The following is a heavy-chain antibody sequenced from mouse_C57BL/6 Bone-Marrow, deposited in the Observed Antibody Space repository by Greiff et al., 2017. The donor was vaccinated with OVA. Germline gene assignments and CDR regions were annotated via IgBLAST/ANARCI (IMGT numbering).Heavy chain of an antibody. D-gene: IGHD1-1*01. CDR2: IDPENGDT. V-gene: IGHV14-4*01. Sequence: EVQLQQSGAELVRPGASVKLSCTASGFNIKDDYMHWVKPRPEQGLEWIGWIDPENGDTEYASKFQGKATITADTSSNTAYLQLSCLTSEDTAVYYCTHYYSAYFDNWGQGTTLTVSS. J-gene: IGHJ2*01. CDR3: THYYSAYFDN. CDR1: GFNIKDDY.